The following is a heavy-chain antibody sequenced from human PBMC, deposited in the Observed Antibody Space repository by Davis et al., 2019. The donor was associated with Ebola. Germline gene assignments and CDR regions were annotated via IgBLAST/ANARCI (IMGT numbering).Heavy chain of an antibody. CDR2: IYYSGST. CDR1: GGSISSYY. J-gene: IGHJ5*02. Sequence: SETLSLTCTVSGGSISSYYWSWIRQPPGKGLEWIGYIYYSGSTNYNPSLKSRVTISVDTSKNQFSLKLSSVTAADTAVYYCARQHYDFWSGYYGGNWFDPWGQGTLVTVSS. D-gene: IGHD3-3*01. V-gene: IGHV4-59*08. CDR3: ARQHYDFWSGYYGGNWFDP.